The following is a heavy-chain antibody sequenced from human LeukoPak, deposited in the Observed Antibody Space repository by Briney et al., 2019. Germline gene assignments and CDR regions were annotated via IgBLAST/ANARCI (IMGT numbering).Heavy chain of an antibody. CDR3: ARGIGYMDV. J-gene: IGHJ6*03. CDR2: IYHSGST. CDR1: GYSISSGYY. Sequence: PSETLSLTCTVSGYSISSGYYWGWIRQPPGKGLEWIGSIYHSGSTYYNPSLKSRVTISVDTSKNQFSLKLSSVTAADTAVYYCARGIGYMDVWGKGTTVTISS. V-gene: IGHV4-38-2*02.